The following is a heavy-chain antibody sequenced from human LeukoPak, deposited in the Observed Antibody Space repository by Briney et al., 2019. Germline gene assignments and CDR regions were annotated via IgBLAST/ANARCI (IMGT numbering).Heavy chain of an antibody. CDR3: ASGVTIFGVVIEEYFQH. CDR2: IIPIFGTA. V-gene: IGHV1-69*13. Sequence: GAPVKVSCKASGGTFSSYAISWVRQAPGQGLEWMGGIIPIFGTANYAQKFQGRVTITADESTSTAYMELSSLRSEDTAVYYCASGVTIFGVVIEEYFQHWGQGTLVTVSS. CDR1: GGTFSSYA. J-gene: IGHJ1*01. D-gene: IGHD3-3*01.